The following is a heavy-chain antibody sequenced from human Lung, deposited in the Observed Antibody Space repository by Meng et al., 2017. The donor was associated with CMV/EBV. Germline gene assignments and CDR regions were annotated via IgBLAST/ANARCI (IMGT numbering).Heavy chain of an antibody. CDR1: GASMRGFH. Sequence: LXXTVSGASMRGFHWTWIRQTPGKGLECLGYVYYSGGATYHPSLKSRVTISVDTSQNQFSLNLSSVTAADTAMYYCARRAYCGNDCYFFDFWGQGTXVTVSS. J-gene: IGHJ4*02. CDR3: ARRAYCGNDCYFFDF. CDR2: VYYSGGA. V-gene: IGHV4-59*01. D-gene: IGHD2-21*02.